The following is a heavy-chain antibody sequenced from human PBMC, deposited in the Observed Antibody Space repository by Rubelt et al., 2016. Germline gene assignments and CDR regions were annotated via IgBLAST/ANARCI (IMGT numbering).Heavy chain of an antibody. D-gene: IGHD6-19*01. CDR3: AGDDRSRAVAGPVFDY. CDR2: IYYSGST. J-gene: IGHJ4*02. V-gene: IGHV4-38-2*02. Sequence: QVQLQESGPGLVKPSETLSLTCTVSGDFSSGHYWSWIRQPPGKGLEWIGSIYYSGSTYYNPSLKSRVTISVDTSKNQFPLQRSAGTAADAAVDYCAGDDRSRAVAGPVFDYWGQGTLVTVSS. CDR1: GDFSSGHY.